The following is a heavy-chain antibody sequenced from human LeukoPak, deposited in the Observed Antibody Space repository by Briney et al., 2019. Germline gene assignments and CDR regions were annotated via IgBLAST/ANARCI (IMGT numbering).Heavy chain of an antibody. CDR2: ISSSSSYI. V-gene: IGHV3-21*01. Sequence: GGSLRLSCAASGFTFSSYSMNWVRQAPGKGLEWVSSISSSSSYIYYADSVKGRSTISRDNAKNSLYLQMNSLRAEDTAVCYCARDLGTVAEVNWGQGTLVTVSS. CDR1: GFTFSSYS. D-gene: IGHD6-19*01. CDR3: ARDLGTVAEVN. J-gene: IGHJ4*02.